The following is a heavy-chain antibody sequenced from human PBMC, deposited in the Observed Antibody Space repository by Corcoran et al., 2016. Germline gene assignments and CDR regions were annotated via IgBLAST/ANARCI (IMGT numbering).Heavy chain of an antibody. Sequence: QMQLVQSGPEVKKPGTSVKVSCKASGFTFTSSAVQWLRQARGQRLEWIGWIVVGSGTTNYAQKFQERVTLTRDMSTSTAYMELSSLRSEDTAVYDCAAGGQWLPPGYWGQGTLVTVSS. J-gene: IGHJ4*02. V-gene: IGHV1-58*01. CDR2: IVVGSGTT. CDR3: AAGGQWLPPGY. D-gene: IGHD6-19*01. CDR1: GFTFTSSA.